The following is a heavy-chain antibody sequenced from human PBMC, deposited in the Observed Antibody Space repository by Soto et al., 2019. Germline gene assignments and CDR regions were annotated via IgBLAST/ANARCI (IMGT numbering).Heavy chain of an antibody. CDR3: AREGSGTYYYYYGMDV. J-gene: IGHJ6*02. Sequence: GGSLRLSCAASGFTFSSYWMTWVRQAPGKGLEWVANIKEDGSEKYSVDSVKGRFTISRDNAKKSLYLQMNSLRAEDTAMYYCAREGSGTYYYYYGMDVWGQGTTVTVSS. CDR1: GFTFSSYW. D-gene: IGHD3-10*01. V-gene: IGHV3-7*01. CDR2: IKEDGSEK.